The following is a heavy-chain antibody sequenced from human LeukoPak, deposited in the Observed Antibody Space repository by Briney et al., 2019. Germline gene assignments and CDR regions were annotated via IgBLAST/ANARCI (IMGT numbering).Heavy chain of an antibody. J-gene: IGHJ5*02. D-gene: IGHD1-26*01. V-gene: IGHV1-46*01. CDR2: INPSGGST. Sequence: GASVKVSCKASGYTFTSYYMHWVRQAPGQGLEWMGIINPSGGSTSYAQKFQGRVTMTRDTSTSTVYMELSSLRSEDTAVYYCARDFNSGSYGDRHWFDPWGQGTLVTVSS. CDR1: GYTFTSYY. CDR3: ARDFNSGSYGDRHWFDP.